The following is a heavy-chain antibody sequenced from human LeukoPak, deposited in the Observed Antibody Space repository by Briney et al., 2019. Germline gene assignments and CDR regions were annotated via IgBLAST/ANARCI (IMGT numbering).Heavy chain of an antibody. Sequence: ASVKVSCKASGYTFTSYDINWVRQATGQGLEWMGWMNPNSGNTGYAQKFQGRVTMTRNTSISTAYMELSSLRSKDTAVYYCARGRIGDYDFWSGYYLWYFDLWGRGTLVTVSS. J-gene: IGHJ2*01. V-gene: IGHV1-8*01. D-gene: IGHD3-3*01. CDR3: ARGRIGDYDFWSGYYLWYFDL. CDR2: MNPNSGNT. CDR1: GYTFTSYD.